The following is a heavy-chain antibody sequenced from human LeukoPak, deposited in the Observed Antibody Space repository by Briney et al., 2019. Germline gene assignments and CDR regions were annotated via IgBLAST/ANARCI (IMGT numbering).Heavy chain of an antibody. J-gene: IGHJ4*02. CDR1: AGSINRFY. CDR3: ATNTGSYFAWFDY. Sequence: TSETLSLTCTVSAGSINRFYWNWIRQSPGKGLEWIGYIHHSGSTKYNPSLQSRVAMSMDTSKNQVSLKLSSVSAADSAVYSCATNTGSYFAWFDYWGQGTLVTVSS. D-gene: IGHD1-26*01. V-gene: IGHV4-59*03. CDR2: IHHSGST.